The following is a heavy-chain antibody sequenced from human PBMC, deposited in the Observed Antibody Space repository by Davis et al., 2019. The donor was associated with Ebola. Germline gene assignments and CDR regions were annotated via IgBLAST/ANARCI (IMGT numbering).Heavy chain of an antibody. D-gene: IGHD6-13*01. CDR2: INPNSGGT. CDR1: GYTFTGYY. Sequence: ASVKVSCKASGYTFTGYYMHWVRQAPGQGLEWMGWINPNSGGTNYAQKFQGWVTMTRDTSISTAYMELSRLRSDDTAVYYCARSIAAAGIYFDYWGQGTLVTVSS. CDR3: ARSIAAAGIYFDY. V-gene: IGHV1-2*04. J-gene: IGHJ4*02.